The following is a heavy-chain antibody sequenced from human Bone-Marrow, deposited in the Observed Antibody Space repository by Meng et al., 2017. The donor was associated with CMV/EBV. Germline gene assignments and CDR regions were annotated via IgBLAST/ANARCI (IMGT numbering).Heavy chain of an antibody. CDR1: GVNFSSYA. CDR2: IIPIFGTA. J-gene: IGHJ4*02. D-gene: IGHD2-21*01. V-gene: IGHV1-69*05. CDR3: MFAYCGGDCPDY. Sequence: SCKASGVNFSSYAISWVRQAPGQGLEWMGGIIPIFGTANYAQKFQGRVTITTDESTSTAYMELSSLRSEDTAVYYCMFAYCGGDCPDYWGQGTLVTVSS.